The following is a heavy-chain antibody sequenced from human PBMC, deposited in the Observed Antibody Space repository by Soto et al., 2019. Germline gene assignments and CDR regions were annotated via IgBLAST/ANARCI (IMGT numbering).Heavy chain of an antibody. Sequence: QLQLQESGPGLVKPSETLSLTCTVSGGSIISTTHYWVWIRQPPGKEPEWIGTVYYSGTTYYNPSLKSRVTITIDTSKNQFSLKLTSVTAADTAVYFCGRLAPTETRNWYFDLWGRGTLLSVSS. CDR3: GRLAPTETRNWYFDL. D-gene: IGHD4-17*01. V-gene: IGHV4-39*01. J-gene: IGHJ2*01. CDR1: GGSIISTTHY. CDR2: VYYSGTT.